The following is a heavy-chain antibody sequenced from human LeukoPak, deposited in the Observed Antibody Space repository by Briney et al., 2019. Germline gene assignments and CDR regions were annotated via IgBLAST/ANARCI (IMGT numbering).Heavy chain of an antibody. J-gene: IGHJ3*02. V-gene: IGHV4-59*01. CDR2: IYYSGST. CDR1: GGSISSYY. CDR3: ARQYDGSPLQAFDI. Sequence: PSETLSLTCTVSGGSISSYYWSWIRQPPGKGLEWIGYIYYSGSTNYNPSPKSRVTISVDTSKNQFSLKLSSVTAADTAVYYCARQYDGSPLQAFDIWGQGTMVTVSS. D-gene: IGHD3-16*01.